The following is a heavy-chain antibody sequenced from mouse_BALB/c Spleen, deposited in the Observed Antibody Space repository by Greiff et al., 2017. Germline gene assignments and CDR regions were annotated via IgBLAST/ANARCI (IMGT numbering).Heavy chain of an antibody. J-gene: IGHJ4*01. CDR1: GFNIKDTY. CDR2: IDPANGNT. D-gene: IGHD1-1*01. Sequence: VQLKQSGAELVKPGASVKLSCTASGFNIKDTYMHWVKQRPEQGLEWIGRIDPANGNTKYDPKFQGKATITADTSSNTAYLQLSSLTSEDTAVYYCARGLLLHAMDYWGQGTSVTVSS. CDR3: ARGLLLHAMDY. V-gene: IGHV14-3*02.